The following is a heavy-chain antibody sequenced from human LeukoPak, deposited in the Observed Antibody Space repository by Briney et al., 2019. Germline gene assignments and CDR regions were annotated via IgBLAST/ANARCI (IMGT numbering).Heavy chain of an antibody. CDR2: IYPGDSDT. CDR3: AMNFASGSYGPFDY. D-gene: IGHD3-10*01. CDR1: GYSFTNYW. Sequence: GESLKISCKGSGYSFTNYWIGWVRQMPGKGVEWMGIIYPGDSDTRYSPSFQGQVTISADKSITTAYLQWSSLKASDTAMYYCAMNFASGSYGPFDYWGQGTLVTVPS. J-gene: IGHJ4*02. V-gene: IGHV5-51*01.